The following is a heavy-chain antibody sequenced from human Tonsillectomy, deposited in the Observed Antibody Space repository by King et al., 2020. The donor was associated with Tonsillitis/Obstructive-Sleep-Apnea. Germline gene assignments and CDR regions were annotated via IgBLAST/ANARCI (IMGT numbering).Heavy chain of an antibody. CDR1: GFTFDDYA. CDR2: ISWNSGST. CDR3: AKDLIIAESGTPGDAFDI. J-gene: IGHJ3*02. D-gene: IGHD6-13*01. V-gene: IGHV3-9*01. Sequence: VQLVESGGGLVQPGRSLRLSCAASGFTFDDYAMYWVRQAPGKGLEWVSGISWNSGSTGYADSVKGRFTISRDNAKNSLYLQMNSLRTEDTALYHCAKDLIIAESGTPGDAFDIWGQGTMVTVSS.